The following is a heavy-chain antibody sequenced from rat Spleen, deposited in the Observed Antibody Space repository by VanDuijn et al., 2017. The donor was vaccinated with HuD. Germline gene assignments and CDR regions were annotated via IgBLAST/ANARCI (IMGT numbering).Heavy chain of an antibody. CDR2: IRTKPNNYAT. Sequence: VQLVESGGGLVQPKESLKISCAASGFTFSNAAMYWVRQAPGKGLEWVARIRTKPNNYATYYADSVKGRFTISRDDSKSMVYLQMDSLRSEDTATYYCARHGYNSYFDYWGQGVMVTVSS. CDR3: ARHGYNSYFDY. J-gene: IGHJ2*01. V-gene: IGHV10-5*01. D-gene: IGHD1-9*01. CDR1: GFTFSNAA.